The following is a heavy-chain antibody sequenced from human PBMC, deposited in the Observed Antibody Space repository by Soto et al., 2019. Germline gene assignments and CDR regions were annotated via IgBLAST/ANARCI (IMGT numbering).Heavy chain of an antibody. V-gene: IGHV3-53*01. D-gene: IGHD6-6*01. CDR1: GLTVSHNY. J-gene: IGHJ6*02. CDR2: LYTEGTT. CDR3: VGPRPSEENYGMDV. Sequence: EVQLVESGGGLIQPGGSLRLSCVASGLTVSHNYMAWVRQAPEMGLEWVSILYTEGTTYYADSVKGRFTISRDSSKNTLFLQMDSLRAEDTAVYYWVGPRPSEENYGMDVWGQGTTVTVSS.